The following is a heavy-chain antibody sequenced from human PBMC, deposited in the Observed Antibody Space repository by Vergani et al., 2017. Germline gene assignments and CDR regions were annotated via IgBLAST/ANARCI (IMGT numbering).Heavy chain of an antibody. CDR3: AGDSDFWSGYYTLGY. D-gene: IGHD3-3*01. J-gene: IGHJ4*02. Sequence: VQLVESGGGVVQPGTSLRLSCEASGFKFSQFGMHWVRQAPGKGLEWVSLISWDGGSTYYADSVKGRFTISRDNSKNSLYLQMNSLRTEDTALYYCAGDSDFWSGYYTLGYWGQGTLVTVSS. CDR2: ISWDGGST. V-gene: IGHV3-43*01. CDR1: GFKFSQFG.